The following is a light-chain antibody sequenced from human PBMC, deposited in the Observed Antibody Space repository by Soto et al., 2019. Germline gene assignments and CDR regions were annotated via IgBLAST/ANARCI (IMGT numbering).Light chain of an antibody. V-gene: IGKV3-20*01. CDR1: QSVSSTY. CDR3: QLYGNSPSRT. CDR2: GAF. Sequence: ELVLTQSPGTLSLSPGERATLSCRASQSVSSTYVAWYQQKPDQAPRLLIYGAFTRATGIPDRFSGSGSGTDFTLTISRLEPEDFAVYYCQLYGNSPSRTFGQGTKVEIK. J-gene: IGKJ1*01.